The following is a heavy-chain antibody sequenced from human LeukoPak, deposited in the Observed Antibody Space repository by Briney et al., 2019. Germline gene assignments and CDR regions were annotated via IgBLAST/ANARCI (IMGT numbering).Heavy chain of an antibody. CDR3: ARTNGYSYGGHDAFDI. D-gene: IGHD5-18*01. V-gene: IGHV3-66*01. CDR2: IYSGGST. J-gene: IGHJ3*02. Sequence: GGSLRLSCAASGFTVSSNYMSWVRQAPGKGLEWVSVIYSGGSTYYADSVKGRFNISRDNSKNTLYLQMNSLRAEDTAVYYCARTNGYSYGGHDAFDIWGQGTMVTVSS. CDR1: GFTVSSNY.